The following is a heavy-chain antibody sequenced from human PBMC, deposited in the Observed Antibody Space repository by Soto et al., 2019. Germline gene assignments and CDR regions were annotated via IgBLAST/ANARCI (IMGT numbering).Heavy chain of an antibody. Sequence: QVQLVESGGGVVQPGRSLRLSCAASGFTFSSYAMHWVRQAPGKGLEWVAVISYDGSNKYYADSVKGRFTISRDNSKNTLYLQMNSLSAEDTAVYYCARDLVVVPYYYHGMDVWGQGTTVTVSS. CDR1: GFTFSSYA. CDR2: ISYDGSNK. CDR3: ARDLVVVPYYYHGMDV. J-gene: IGHJ6*02. D-gene: IGHD2-15*01. V-gene: IGHV3-30-3*01.